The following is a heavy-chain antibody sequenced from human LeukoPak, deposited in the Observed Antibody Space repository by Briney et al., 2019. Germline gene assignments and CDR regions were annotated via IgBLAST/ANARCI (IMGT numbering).Heavy chain of an antibody. V-gene: IGHV3-53*01. Sequence: PGESLRLSCAASGFAVSSYYMSWVRQAPGKGLEWVSAIFRDGSTSHADSVKGRFTISRDNSRNTVYLQMNSLRAEDTAINYCATETWNDWGQGTLVTVSS. CDR2: IFRDGST. CDR1: GFAVSSYY. J-gene: IGHJ4*02. CDR3: ATETWND. D-gene: IGHD1-1*01.